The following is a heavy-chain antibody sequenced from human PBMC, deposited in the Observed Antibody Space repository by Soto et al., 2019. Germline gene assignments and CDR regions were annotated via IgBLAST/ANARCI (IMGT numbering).Heavy chain of an antibody. Sequence: QVQLQQWGAGLLKPSETLSLTCAVYGGSFSGYYWSWIRQPPGKGLEWIGEINHSGSTNYNPSLKSRDTLSVDTSKNQFSLKLSSVTAADTAVYYCARGHCTSGVCYQDYYGMDVWGQGTTVTVSS. CDR1: GGSFSGYY. V-gene: IGHV4-34*01. D-gene: IGHD2-8*01. CDR2: INHSGST. J-gene: IGHJ6*02. CDR3: ARGHCTSGVCYQDYYGMDV.